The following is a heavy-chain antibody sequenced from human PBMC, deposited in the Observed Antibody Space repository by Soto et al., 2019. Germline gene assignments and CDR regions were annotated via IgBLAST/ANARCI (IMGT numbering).Heavy chain of an antibody. D-gene: IGHD3-3*01. CDR2: INTDGSSQ. J-gene: IGHJ6*02. Sequence: VGSLRLSCAASGLTFSGHWMHWVRRAPGKGLVWVSRINTDGSSQSYADSVKGRFTISRDNAKNTLYLQMNSLRAEDTAMYYCARGFDFWSGFYYYAMDVWGQGTTVTVSS. CDR1: GLTFSGHW. V-gene: IGHV3-74*01. CDR3: ARGFDFWSGFYYYAMDV.